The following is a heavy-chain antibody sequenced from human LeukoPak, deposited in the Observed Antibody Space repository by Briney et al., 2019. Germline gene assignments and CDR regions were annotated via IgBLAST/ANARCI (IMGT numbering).Heavy chain of an antibody. J-gene: IGHJ4*02. D-gene: IGHD6-13*01. CDR2: IIPILGIA. Sequence: SVKVSCKASGGTFSSYAISWVRQAPGQGLEWMGGIIPILGIANYAQKFQGRVTITADKSTSTAYMELSSLRSEDTAVYYCARESLRIAAAGTTAYYFDYWGQGTLVTVSS. CDR1: GGTFSSYA. CDR3: ARESLRIAAAGTTAYYFDY. V-gene: IGHV1-69*10.